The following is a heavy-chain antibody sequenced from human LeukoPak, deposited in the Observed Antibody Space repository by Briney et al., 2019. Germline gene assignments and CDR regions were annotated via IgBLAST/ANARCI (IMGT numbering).Heavy chain of an antibody. Sequence: GGSLRLSCAASGFIFTSYAMTWVRQAPGKGLEWVTIISYDGTNKYYADSVKGRFTISRDNSKNTLFLQMNSLRAEDTAVYYCARSNYYDSRSWGFDIWGQGTMVTVSS. V-gene: IGHV3-30*04. CDR2: ISYDGTNK. CDR3: ARSNYYDSRSWGFDI. D-gene: IGHD3-22*01. CDR1: GFIFTSYA. J-gene: IGHJ3*02.